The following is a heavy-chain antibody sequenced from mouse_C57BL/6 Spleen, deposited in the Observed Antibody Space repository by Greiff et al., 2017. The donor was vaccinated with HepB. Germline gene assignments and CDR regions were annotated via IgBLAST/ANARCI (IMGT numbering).Heavy chain of an antibody. Sequence: VQLKESGPGLVKPSQSLSLTCSVTGYSITSGYYWNWIRQFPGNKLEWMGYISYDGSNNYNPSLKNRISITRDTSKNQFFLKLNSVTTEDTATYYCARDLSNRLFAYWGQGTLVTVSA. CDR3: ARDLSNRLFAY. D-gene: IGHD2-5*01. J-gene: IGHJ3*01. CDR1: GYSITSGYY. CDR2: ISYDGSN. V-gene: IGHV3-6*01.